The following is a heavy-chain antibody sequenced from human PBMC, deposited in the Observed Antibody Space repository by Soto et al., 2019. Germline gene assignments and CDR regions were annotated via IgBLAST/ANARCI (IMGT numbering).Heavy chain of an antibody. J-gene: IGHJ4*02. CDR3: AKAGGTGNHYFDR. Sequence: EVQVLESGGGLVQPGGSLRLSCAASGFAFSSYAMSWVRQAPGKGLERVSSISGRGDFTYYADSVRGRFTVSRDNSMDTLSLQMNGLRAEDTAIYYCAKAGGTGNHYFDRWGQGTLVTVSS. V-gene: IGHV3-23*01. CDR1: GFAFSSYA. CDR2: ISGRGDFT. D-gene: IGHD1-26*01.